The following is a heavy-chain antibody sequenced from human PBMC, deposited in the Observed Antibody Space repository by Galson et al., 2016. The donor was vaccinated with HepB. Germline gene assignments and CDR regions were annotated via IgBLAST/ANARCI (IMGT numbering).Heavy chain of an antibody. CDR2: IHSRTDGGTT. J-gene: IGHJ4*02. D-gene: IGHD3-16*01. V-gene: IGHV3-15*01. CDR1: GLTFSSYA. CDR3: KTRIDPFAGDR. Sequence: SLRLSCAASGLTFSSYAMSWVRQSPGKGLEWVGRIHSRTDGGTTDYAAPVKGRFIISRDDSKNTLYLQMNSLKIEDTAVYYCKTRIDPFAGDRWGQGTRVTVSS.